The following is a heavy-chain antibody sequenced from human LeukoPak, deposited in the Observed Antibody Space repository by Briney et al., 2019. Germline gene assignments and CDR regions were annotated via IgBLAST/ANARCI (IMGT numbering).Heavy chain of an antibody. J-gene: IGHJ6*03. V-gene: IGHV3-21*01. CDR3: AKEDTYYYYMDV. Sequence: GGSLRLSCAASGFTFSSYSMNWVRQAPGKGLEWVSSISSSSSYIYYADSVKGRFTISRDSAKNSLYLQMNSLRAEDTAVYYCAKEDTYYYYMDVWGKGTTVTVSS. CDR2: ISSSSSYI. D-gene: IGHD5-18*01. CDR1: GFTFSSYS.